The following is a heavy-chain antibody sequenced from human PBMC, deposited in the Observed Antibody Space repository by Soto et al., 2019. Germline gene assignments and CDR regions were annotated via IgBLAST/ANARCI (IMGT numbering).Heavy chain of an antibody. CDR1: GFSLSTSGVG. Sequence: QITLKESGPTLVKPTQTLTLTCAFSGFSLSTSGVGVGWIRQPPGKALEWLALFYWGDDKRYSPSLKSRLTITKDTSKNQVVLTMTRMDPVDTTTYYCERLTTVTTGYDYWGQGTLVTVSS. J-gene: IGHJ4*02. D-gene: IGHD4-17*01. V-gene: IGHV2-5*02. CDR2: FYWGDDK. CDR3: ERLTTVTTGYDY.